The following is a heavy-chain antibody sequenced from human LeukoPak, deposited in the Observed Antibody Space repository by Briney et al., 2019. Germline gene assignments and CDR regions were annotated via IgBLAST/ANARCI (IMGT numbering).Heavy chain of an antibody. D-gene: IGHD3-10*02. V-gene: IGHV3-7*01. CDR1: GFSFSTYW. Sequence: GGSLRLSCEASGFSFSTYWMSWVRQAPGKGLEWVANIRQDGSEKYYVDSVKGRFTISRDNAKNSLSLQMNSLRAEDTAVYYCAELGITMIGGVWGKGTTVTISS. CDR3: AELGITMIGGV. J-gene: IGHJ6*04. CDR2: IRQDGSEK.